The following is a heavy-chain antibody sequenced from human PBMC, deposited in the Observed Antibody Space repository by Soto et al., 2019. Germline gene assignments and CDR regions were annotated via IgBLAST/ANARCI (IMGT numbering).Heavy chain of an antibody. CDR3: AKDLPDPGYY. V-gene: IGHV3-23*01. J-gene: IGHJ4*02. CDR2: FSSRGGST. Sequence: FSSRGGSTYYADSVKGRFTISRDNSKNTLYLQMNSLRAEDTAVYYCAKDLPDPGYYWGQGTLVTVSS.